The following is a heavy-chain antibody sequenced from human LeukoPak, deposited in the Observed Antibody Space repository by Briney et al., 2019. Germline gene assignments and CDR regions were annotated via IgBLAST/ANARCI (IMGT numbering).Heavy chain of an antibody. J-gene: IGHJ6*02. CDR3: ARGRRGYYYYYGMDV. CDR1: GGSFSGYY. CDR2: INHSGST. Sequence: PSETLSLTCAVYGGSFSGYYWSWIRQPPGKGLEWIGEINHSGSTNYNPSLKSPVTISVDTSKNQFSLKLSSVTAADTAVYYCARGRRGYYYYYGMDVWGQGTTVTVSS. V-gene: IGHV4-34*01.